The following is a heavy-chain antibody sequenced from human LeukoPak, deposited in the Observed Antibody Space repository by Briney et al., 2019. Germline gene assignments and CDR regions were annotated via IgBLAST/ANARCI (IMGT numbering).Heavy chain of an antibody. Sequence: ASVKVSCKASGYTFTSYYMHWVRQAPGQGLEWMGIINPSGGSTSYAQKFQGRVTMTRDMSTSTVYMELSSLRSEDTAVYYCARENSKLYASDYWGQGTLVTVSS. V-gene: IGHV1-46*01. D-gene: IGHD2-2*02. J-gene: IGHJ4*02. CDR2: INPSGGST. CDR3: ARENSKLYASDY. CDR1: GYTFTSYY.